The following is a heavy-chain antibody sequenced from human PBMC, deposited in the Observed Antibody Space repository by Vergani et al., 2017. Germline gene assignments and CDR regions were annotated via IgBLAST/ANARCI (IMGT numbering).Heavy chain of an antibody. D-gene: IGHD1-1*01. V-gene: IGHV3-66*02. CDR1: GFTVSSNY. Sequence: EVQLLESGGGLVQPGGSLRLSCAASGFTVSSNYMSWVRQAPGKGLEWVSIIYSGGSTYYADSVKGRFTNSRDNSKNTLYLQMNSLRAEDTAVYYCAREITSARGMDVWGQGTTVTVSS. CDR2: IYSGGST. CDR3: AREITSARGMDV. J-gene: IGHJ6*02.